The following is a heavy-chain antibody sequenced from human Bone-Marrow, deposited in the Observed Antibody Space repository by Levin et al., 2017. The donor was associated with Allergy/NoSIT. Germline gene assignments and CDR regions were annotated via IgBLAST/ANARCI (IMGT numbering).Heavy chain of an antibody. J-gene: IGHJ3*01. D-gene: IGHD2-8*01. V-gene: IGHV1-18*01. CDR3: AREMAETAADTFDF. CDR2: ISPYNGDT. Sequence: GESLKISCKTSGYTFTFYGISWVRQAPGQGLEWMGWISPYNGDTNYAQKLQGRVTMTTDTSTSTAYMELRSLRSDDTAVYYGAREMAETAADTFDFWGQGTMVSVSS. CDR1: GYTFTFYG.